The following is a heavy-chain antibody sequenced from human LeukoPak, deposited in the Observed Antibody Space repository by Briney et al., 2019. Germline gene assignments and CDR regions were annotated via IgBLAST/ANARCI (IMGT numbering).Heavy chain of an antibody. V-gene: IGHV3-7*03. D-gene: IGHD6-19*01. CDR3: ARGSARIAVDYFDY. J-gene: IGHJ4*02. CDR2: IKQDESEK. Sequence: PGGSLRLSCVFSGFTFSNYWMSWVRQAPGKGLEWVANIKQDESEKHYVDSVKGRFTISRDNAKNSLYLQMNSLRAEDTAVYYCARGSARIAVDYFDYWGQGNLVTVSS. CDR1: GFTFSNYW.